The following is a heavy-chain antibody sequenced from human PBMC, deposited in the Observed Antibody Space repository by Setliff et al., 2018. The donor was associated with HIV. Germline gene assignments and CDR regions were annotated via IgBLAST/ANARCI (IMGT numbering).Heavy chain of an antibody. CDR3: GRGRSDNFWSGRGDY. V-gene: IGHV1-2*02. CDR2: ISPHNADK. Sequence: ASVKVSCKASGYTFTDYFLHWVRQAPGQGLEWMGWISPHNADKNIPQRFRGRVTLTRDTSISTAYMELSSLRSEDTAVYYCGRGRSDNFWSGRGDYWGQGTLVTVSS. D-gene: IGHD3-3*01. J-gene: IGHJ4*02. CDR1: GYTFTDYF.